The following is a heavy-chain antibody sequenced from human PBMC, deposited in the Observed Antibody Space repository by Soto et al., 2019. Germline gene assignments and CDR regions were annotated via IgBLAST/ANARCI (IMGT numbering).Heavy chain of an antibody. Sequence: EVPLLESGGGLVQPGGSLRLSCAASGFTFSSYAMSWVRQAPGKGLEWVSAVGTGGTAYYADSVKGRFTISRDNSKNTLYLQMNSLRAEDSAVYYCVPYILAAGTRYFQHWGQGTLVTVSS. CDR2: VGTGGTA. V-gene: IGHV3-23*01. CDR1: GFTFSSYA. D-gene: IGHD6-13*01. CDR3: VPYILAAGTRYFQH. J-gene: IGHJ1*01.